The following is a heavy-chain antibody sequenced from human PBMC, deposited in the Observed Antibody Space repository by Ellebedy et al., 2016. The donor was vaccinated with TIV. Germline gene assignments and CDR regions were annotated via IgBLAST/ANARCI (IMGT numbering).Heavy chain of an antibody. CDR3: ARRASYGDYAVQVNPWFDP. CDR2: TRQEGDEK. V-gene: IGHV3-7*01. CDR1: GFNFRSYW. Sequence: PGGSLRLSCAASGFNFRSYWMTWVRQAPGKGLEWVAKTRQEGDEKNYVESVKGRFTISRDNAKNSLFLQMNSLRVEDTAVYYCARRASYGDYAVQVNPWFDPWGQGTLVTVSS. D-gene: IGHD4-17*01. J-gene: IGHJ5*02.